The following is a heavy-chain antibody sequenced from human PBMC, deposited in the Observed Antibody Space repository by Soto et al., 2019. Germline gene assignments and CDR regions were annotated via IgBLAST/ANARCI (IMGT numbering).Heavy chain of an antibody. Sequence: GSLRLSCAASGFSLNSYAMHWVRQAPGKGLEWVAVISYDGSNKFYGDSVKGRFTISRDNSKNTVYLQMDSLRTEDTAVYYCESDCSSHTCYRQGGMDVWGQGTTVTAP. J-gene: IGHJ6*02. CDR3: ESDCSSHTCYRQGGMDV. V-gene: IGHV3-30-3*01. D-gene: IGHD2-2*02. CDR2: ISYDGSNK. CDR1: GFSLNSYA.